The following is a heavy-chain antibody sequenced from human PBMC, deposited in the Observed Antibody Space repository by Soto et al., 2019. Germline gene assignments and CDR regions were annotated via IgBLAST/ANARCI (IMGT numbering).Heavy chain of an antibody. CDR3: ARDHPYCTNGVCYTGYYFDY. CDR2: IWYDGSNK. Sequence: GGSLRLSCASSGCTFSSYGMHLVRQATGKGLEWVAVIWYDGSNKYYADSVKGRFTISRDNSKNTLYLQMNSLRAEDTAVYYCARDHPYCTNGVCYTGYYFDYWGQGTLVTVSS. V-gene: IGHV3-33*01. J-gene: IGHJ4*02. D-gene: IGHD2-8*01. CDR1: GCTFSSYG.